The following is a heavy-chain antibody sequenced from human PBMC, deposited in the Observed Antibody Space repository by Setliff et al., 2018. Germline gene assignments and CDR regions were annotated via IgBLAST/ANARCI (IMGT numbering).Heavy chain of an antibody. CDR3: VRDSPYCDNGVCRGY. CDR2: IKQDGSEK. J-gene: IGHJ4*02. V-gene: IGHV3-7*03. D-gene: IGHD4-17*01. Sequence: GGSLRLSCAASGFTFINYWMSWVRQAPGTGLEWLANIKQDGSEKFYVDSVKGRFTISRDNAKNSLYLQMNNLRAEDTAVYYCVRDSPYCDNGVCRGYWGQGTQVTVSS. CDR1: GFTFINYW.